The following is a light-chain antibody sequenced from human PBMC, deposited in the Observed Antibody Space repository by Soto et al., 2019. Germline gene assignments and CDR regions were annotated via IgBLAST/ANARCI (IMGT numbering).Light chain of an antibody. CDR3: QQYNSQYT. J-gene: IGKJ5*01. CDR2: KAS. V-gene: IGKV1-5*03. Sequence: DIQMTQSPSTLSGSVGDRVTITCRASQSISSWLAWYQQKPGKAPKLLIYKASSLESGVPSRFSGSGSGTEFTLTISSLQPDDFATYYCQQYNSQYTFGQGTRLEIK. CDR1: QSISSW.